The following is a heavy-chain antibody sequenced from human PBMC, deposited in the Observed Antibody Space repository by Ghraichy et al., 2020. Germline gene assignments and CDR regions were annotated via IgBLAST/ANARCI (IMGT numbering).Heavy chain of an antibody. CDR3: ARHFFGSR. Sequence: GESLNISCKGSGYSFSSYWITWVRQMPGKGLGWMGRIDPSDSYAIYSPSFQGHVTFSVDKSINTGYLQWNSLKASDTAMYYCARHFFGSRWGQGTLVTVSS. V-gene: IGHV5-10-1*01. D-gene: IGHD3-3*02. CDR1: GYSFSSYW. J-gene: IGHJ4*02. CDR2: IDPSDSYA.